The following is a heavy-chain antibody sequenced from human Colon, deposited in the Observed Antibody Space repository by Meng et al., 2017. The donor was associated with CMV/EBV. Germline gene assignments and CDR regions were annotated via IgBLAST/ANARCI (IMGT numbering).Heavy chain of an antibody. V-gene: IGHV3-23*05. J-gene: IGHJ5*02. CDR2: IDSSGA. CDR3: TKLMGNTRVDH. CDR1: GFTFSSYA. Sequence: GGSLRLSCAASGFTFSSYAMSWVRQTSGKGLEWVSTIDSSGAYIADSVKGRFTVSRDNFKNTLDLQMNSLRVEDAATYYCTKLMGNTRVDHWGQGTQVTVSS. D-gene: IGHD5-24*01.